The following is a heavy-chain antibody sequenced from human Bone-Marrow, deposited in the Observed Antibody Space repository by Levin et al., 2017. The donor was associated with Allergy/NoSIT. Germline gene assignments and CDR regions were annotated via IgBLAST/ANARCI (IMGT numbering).Heavy chain of an antibody. D-gene: IGHD1-20*01. Sequence: GGSLRLSCAASGFTFSDHFMDWVRQAPGKGLEWVGRTRTKAATYTTEYAASVKGRFTISRDDSKKSVYLQMNSLKTEDTAVYYCARVTVGSTSGLWYFDLWGQGTLVTVSS. CDR2: TRTKAATYTT. CDR1: GFTFSDHF. V-gene: IGHV3-72*01. J-gene: IGHJ4*02. CDR3: ARVTVGSTSGLWYFDL.